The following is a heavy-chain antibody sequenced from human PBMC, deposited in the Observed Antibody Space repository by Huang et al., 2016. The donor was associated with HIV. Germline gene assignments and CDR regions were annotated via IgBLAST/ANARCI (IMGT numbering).Heavy chain of an antibody. Sequence: QVQLVQSGAEVKKPGASVKVSCKASGFNFNNYDFNWVRQASGQGLEWMGWRDPKCGNTGYEQKFQGRVTITRNTSITTAYMELRSLRSEDTAVYYCARARGFLYDSTGYYSRYYFDSWGQGTLVTISS. CDR2: RDPKCGNT. J-gene: IGHJ4*02. CDR3: ARARGFLYDSTGYYSRYYFDS. D-gene: IGHD3-22*01. V-gene: IGHV1-8*03. CDR1: GFNFNNYD.